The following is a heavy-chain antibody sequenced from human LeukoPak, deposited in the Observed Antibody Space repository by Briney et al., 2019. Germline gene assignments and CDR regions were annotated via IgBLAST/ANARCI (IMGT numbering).Heavy chain of an antibody. CDR1: GFSFSSYA. Sequence: GGCLRLACAASGFSFSSYAIGWVRQAPGKGLGWVSAIRCSGGRTYYADSVKGRFTIARDNTKNTLYLQMNSLRAEDTAVYYCAAGVVVAATPFYFDYWGQGTLVTVSS. V-gene: IGHV3-23*01. J-gene: IGHJ4*02. CDR3: AAGVVVAATPFYFDY. CDR2: IRCSGGRT. D-gene: IGHD2-15*01.